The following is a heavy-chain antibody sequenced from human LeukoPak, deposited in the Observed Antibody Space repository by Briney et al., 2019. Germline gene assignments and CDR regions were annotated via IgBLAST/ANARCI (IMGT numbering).Heavy chain of an antibody. CDR3: ARLYGRAPVAVAGKYWYFDL. D-gene: IGHD6-19*01. Sequence: SETLSLTCTVSGGSIRSSYYYWGWIRQPPGKGLEWIGSIYDSGSTYYNPSLKSRVTISVDTSKNQFSLKLSSVTAADTAVYYCARLYGRAPVAVAGKYWYFDLWGRGTLVTVSS. CDR2: IYDSGST. V-gene: IGHV4-39*01. CDR1: GGSIRSSYYY. J-gene: IGHJ2*01.